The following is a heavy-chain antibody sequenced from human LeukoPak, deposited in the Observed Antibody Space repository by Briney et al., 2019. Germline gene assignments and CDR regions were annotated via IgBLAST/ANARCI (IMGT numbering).Heavy chain of an antibody. V-gene: IGHV1-69*04. D-gene: IGHD4-23*01. CDR2: IIPILGIT. Sequence: SVKVSCKASGGTFSSYAISWVRQAPGQGLEWMGRIIPILGITNYAQKFQGRVTITADKSTSTAYMELSSLRSEDTAVYYCAAGIDGGNSHYFQHWGQGTVVTVSS. CDR3: AAGIDGGNSHYFQH. J-gene: IGHJ1*01. CDR1: GGTFSSYA.